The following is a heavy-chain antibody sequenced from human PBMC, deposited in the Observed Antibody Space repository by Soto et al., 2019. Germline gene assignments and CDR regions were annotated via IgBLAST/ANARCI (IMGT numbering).Heavy chain of an antibody. D-gene: IGHD3-22*01. V-gene: IGHV5-51*01. CDR1: GYSFTSYW. Sequence: GESLKISCKGSGYSFTSYWIGWVRQMPGKGLEWMGIIYPGDSDTRYSPSFQGQVTISADKSISTAYLQWSSLKASDTAMYYCARRQYYYDSSGYSYYFDYWGQGTLVTVS. CDR2: IYPGDSDT. CDR3: ARRQYYYDSSGYSYYFDY. J-gene: IGHJ4*02.